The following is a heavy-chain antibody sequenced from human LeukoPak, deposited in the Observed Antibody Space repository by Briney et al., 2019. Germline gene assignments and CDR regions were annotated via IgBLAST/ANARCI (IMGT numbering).Heavy chain of an antibody. CDR2: IYSPGT. V-gene: IGHV4-61*02. J-gene: IGHJ3*02. CDR1: AGSISSGDYY. CDR3: ARGIGTSYDSSRDAFDM. Sequence: PSETLSLTCTVSAGSISSGDYYWSWIRQPAGKGLEWIGRIYSPGTNYNYIPSLKSRVTISIDTSKNQFSLKLTSVTAADTAVYYCARGIGTSYDSSRDAFDMWGQGTMVTVSS. D-gene: IGHD3-22*01.